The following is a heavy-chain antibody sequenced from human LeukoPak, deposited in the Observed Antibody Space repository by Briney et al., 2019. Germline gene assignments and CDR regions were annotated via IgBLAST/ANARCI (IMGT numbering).Heavy chain of an antibody. CDR2: ISYDGSNK. Sequence: PGGSLRLSCAASGFTFSSYAMYWVRQAPGKGLEWVAVISYDGSNKYYADSVKGRFAISRDNSKNTLYLQMNSLRAEDTAVYYCAREGDCGGDCYNYFDYWGQGTLVTVSS. J-gene: IGHJ4*02. D-gene: IGHD2-21*02. V-gene: IGHV3-30*09. CDR3: AREGDCGGDCYNYFDY. CDR1: GFTFSSYA.